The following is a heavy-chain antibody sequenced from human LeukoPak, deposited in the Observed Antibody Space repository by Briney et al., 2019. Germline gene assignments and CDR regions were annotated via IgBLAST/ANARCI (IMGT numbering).Heavy chain of an antibody. Sequence: SETLSLTCAVYGGSFSGYYWSWIRQPPGKGLEWIGEINHSGSTNYNPSLKSRVTISVDTSKNQFSLKLSSVTAADTAVYYCARNLAGAISWYFDLWGRGILVTVSS. D-gene: IGHD3-10*01. CDR3: ARNLAGAISWYFDL. V-gene: IGHV4-34*01. J-gene: IGHJ2*01. CDR1: GGSFSGYY. CDR2: INHSGST.